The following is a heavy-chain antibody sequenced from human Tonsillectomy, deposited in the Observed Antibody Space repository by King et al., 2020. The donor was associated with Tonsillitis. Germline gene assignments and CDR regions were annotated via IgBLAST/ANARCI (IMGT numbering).Heavy chain of an antibody. Sequence: VQLVQSGAEVKKPGASVKVSCKASGYTFTDYNIHWVRQAPGQGLQWVGWINPNSGDTNCTQMLQGRVTMTRDTSSSTAYMELTRLSSDDTAVYYCARGRVKVVPTLYYYAPDVWGQGTAVTVSS. CDR1: GYTFTDYN. CDR2: INPNSGDT. V-gene: IGHV1-2*02. J-gene: IGHJ6*02. D-gene: IGHD1-26*01. CDR3: ARGRVKVVPTLYYYAPDV.